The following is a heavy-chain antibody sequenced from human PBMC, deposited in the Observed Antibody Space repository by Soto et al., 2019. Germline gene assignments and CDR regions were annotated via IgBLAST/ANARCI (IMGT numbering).Heavy chain of an antibody. CDR1: GYTFTSYG. Sequence: QVQLVQSGAEVKKPGASVKVSCKASGYTFTSYGISWVRQAPGQGLEWMGWISAYNGNTNYAQKLQGRVTMTTDTCTSTAYMELRSLRYDDTAVYYCARELEGPSLGWYGMDVWGQGTTVTVSS. D-gene: IGHD1-1*01. V-gene: IGHV1-18*01. CDR3: ARELEGPSLGWYGMDV. J-gene: IGHJ6*02. CDR2: ISAYNGNT.